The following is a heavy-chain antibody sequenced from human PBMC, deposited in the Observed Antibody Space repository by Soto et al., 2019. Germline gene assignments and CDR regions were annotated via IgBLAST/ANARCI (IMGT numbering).Heavy chain of an antibody. J-gene: IGHJ6*02. CDR1: GYTFTSYD. D-gene: IGHD3-10*01. CDR3: ARDKWFGELLDYYYGMDV. Sequence: QVQLVQSGAEVKKPGASVRVSCKASGYTFTSYDINWVRQATGQGLEWMGWVNPNSGDTGYAQKLQGRVTMNRNTSISTAYMELRSLRSEDTAVYYCARDKWFGELLDYYYGMDVWGQGTTVTVSS. CDR2: VNPNSGDT. V-gene: IGHV1-8*01.